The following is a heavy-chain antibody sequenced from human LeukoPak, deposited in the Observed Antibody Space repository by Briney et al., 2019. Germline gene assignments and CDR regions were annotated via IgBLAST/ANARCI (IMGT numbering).Heavy chain of an antibody. J-gene: IGHJ4*02. CDR3: ARSVDTAMVIGY. Sequence: PEGSLRLSCAASGFTFSSYAMHWVRQAPGKGLEWVAVISYDGSNKYYADSVKGRFTISRDNSKNTLYLQMNSLRAEDTAVYYCARSVDTAMVIGYWGQGTLVTVSS. CDR1: GFTFSSYA. V-gene: IGHV3-30-3*01. D-gene: IGHD5-18*01. CDR2: ISYDGSNK.